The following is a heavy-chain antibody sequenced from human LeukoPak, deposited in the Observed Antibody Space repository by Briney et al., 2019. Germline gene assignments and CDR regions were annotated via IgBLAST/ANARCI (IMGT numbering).Heavy chain of an antibody. D-gene: IGHD4-17*01. J-gene: IGHJ6*02. CDR2: ISAYNGNT. CDR3: ARDDYGDYESPYYYGMDV. Sequence: ASVKVSCKASGGAFTSYGISWVRQAPGQGLERMGWISAYNGNTNYAQKLQGRVTMTTDTSTSTAYMELRSLRSDDTAVYYCARDDYGDYESPYYYGMDVWGQGTTVTVSS. V-gene: IGHV1-18*01. CDR1: GGAFTSYG.